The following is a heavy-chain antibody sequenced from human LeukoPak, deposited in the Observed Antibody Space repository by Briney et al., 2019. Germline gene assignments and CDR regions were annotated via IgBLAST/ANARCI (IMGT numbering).Heavy chain of an antibody. CDR2: IIPIFGTA. CDR3: ASSYDSSGPSAD. D-gene: IGHD3-22*01. CDR1: GGTFSSYS. Sequence: SVKVSCKASGGTFSSYSISWVRQAPGRGLEWMGGIIPIFGTANYAQKFQGRVTITTDESTSTAYMELSSLRSEDTAVYYCASSYDSSGPSADWGQGTLVTVSS. J-gene: IGHJ4*02. V-gene: IGHV1-69*05.